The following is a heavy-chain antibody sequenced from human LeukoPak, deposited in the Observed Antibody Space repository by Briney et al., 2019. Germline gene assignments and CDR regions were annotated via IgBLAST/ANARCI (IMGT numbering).Heavy chain of an antibody. Sequence: SETLSLTCTVPGGSISSYYWSWIRQPAGKGLEWIGRIYTSGSTNYNPSLKSPVTMSVDMSKNQFSLKLSSVTAADTAVYYCARSPTYYYDSSGYYYYFDYWGQGTLVTVSS. CDR2: IYTSGST. D-gene: IGHD3-22*01. J-gene: IGHJ4*02. CDR1: GGSISSYY. V-gene: IGHV4-4*07. CDR3: ARSPTYYYDSSGYYYYFDY.